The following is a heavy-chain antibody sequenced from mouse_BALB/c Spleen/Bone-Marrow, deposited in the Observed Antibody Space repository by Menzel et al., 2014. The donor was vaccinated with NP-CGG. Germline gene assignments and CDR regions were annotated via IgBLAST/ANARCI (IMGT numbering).Heavy chain of an antibody. J-gene: IGHJ3*01. CDR2: IYPANGNT. CDR1: GFNIKDTY. Sequence: EVQLQQSGAELVKPGASVKLSCTASGFNIKDTYMHWVKQRPEQGLEWIGRIYPANGNTKYDPKFQGKATITADTSSNTAYLQLSSLTSEDTAVYYCARAYYGNYEFAYWGQGTLVTVSA. D-gene: IGHD2-10*01. V-gene: IGHV14-3*02. CDR3: ARAYYGNYEFAY.